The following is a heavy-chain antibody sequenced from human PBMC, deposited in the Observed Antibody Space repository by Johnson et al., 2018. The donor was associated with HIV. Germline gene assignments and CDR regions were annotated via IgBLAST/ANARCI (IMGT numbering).Heavy chain of an antibody. CDR2: IKQDGSEK. J-gene: IGHJ3*02. Sequence: VQLVESGGVVVQPGGSLRLSCAASGFTFSSYWMSWVRQAPGKGLEWVANIKQDGSEKYYVDSVKGRFTISRDNAKNSLYLQMNSLRAEDPALYYCAKGGGIAVARHAFDIWGQGTMVTVSS. V-gene: IGHV3-7*03. CDR1: GFTFSSYW. CDR3: AKGGGIAVARHAFDI. D-gene: IGHD6-19*01.